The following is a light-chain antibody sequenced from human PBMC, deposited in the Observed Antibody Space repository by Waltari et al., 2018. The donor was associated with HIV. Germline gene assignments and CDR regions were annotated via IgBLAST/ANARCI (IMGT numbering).Light chain of an antibody. Sequence: MAESPHSLSASPGDKASISCSFNETVLRHPDGSSDLDWYVQRPGQSPQPVIFIRYFRASGVPDRFRASGSASNFTLIISGVQPGDVGIYYCLQRIEFPYIFSGGT. CDR3: LQRIEFPYI. V-gene: IGKV2-40*01. CDR2: IRY. J-gene: IGKJ4*01. CDR1: ETVLRHPDGSSD.